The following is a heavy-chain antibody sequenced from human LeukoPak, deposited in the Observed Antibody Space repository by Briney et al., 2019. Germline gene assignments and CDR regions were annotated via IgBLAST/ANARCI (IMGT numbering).Heavy chain of an antibody. CDR3: AELGITMIGGV. CDR1: GITFTYSW. CDR2: IKEDGSEK. Sequence: GGSLRLSCAASGITFTYSWMSWVRQAPGKGLEWVAMIKEDGSEKYSVESVKGRFTISRDNAKNSLYLQMNSLRAEDTAVYYCAELGITMIGGVWGKGTTVTISS. J-gene: IGHJ6*04. V-gene: IGHV3-7*01. D-gene: IGHD3-10*02.